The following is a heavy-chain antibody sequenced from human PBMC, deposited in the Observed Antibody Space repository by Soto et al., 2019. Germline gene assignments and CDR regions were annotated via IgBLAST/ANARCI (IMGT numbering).Heavy chain of an antibody. CDR3: ARDPNHVLTVTTVRFDH. V-gene: IGHV1-18*01. D-gene: IGHD4-17*01. CDR1: GYGCTSYG. CDR2: ISGFNGAT. J-gene: IGHJ5*02. Sequence: QVKLVQSGPEVKMPGASVKVSCKASGYGCTSYGVSWVRQAPGQGLEWMGWISGFNGATNCAQKFQDRVTMTTDASTTTAYMELRTLRSDDTAVYYCARDPNHVLTVTTVRFDHWGQGTLVTVSS.